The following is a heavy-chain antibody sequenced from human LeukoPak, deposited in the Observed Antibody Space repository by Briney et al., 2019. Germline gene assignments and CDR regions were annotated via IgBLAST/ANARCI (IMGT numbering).Heavy chain of an antibody. J-gene: IGHJ4*02. CDR2: ISCNGGST. D-gene: IGHD1-26*01. V-gene: IGHV3-23*01. CDR3: AKDRSIVGATIPSFDY. Sequence: GGSLRLSCAASGFTFSSYAMSWVRHAPAKGLECGLAISCNGGSTYYADSVKGRFTISRDNYKTMLYLHMNSLRAEDTAVYYCAKDRSIVGATIPSFDYWGQGTLVTVSS. CDR1: GFTFSSYA.